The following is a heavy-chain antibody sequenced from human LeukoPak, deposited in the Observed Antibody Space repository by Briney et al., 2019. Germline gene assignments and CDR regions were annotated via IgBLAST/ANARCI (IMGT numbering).Heavy chain of an antibody. V-gene: IGHV4-61*02. CDR3: ARGGDYGDYEGY. CDR1: GGSISSGSYY. D-gene: IGHD4-17*01. CDR2: IYTSGST. Sequence: SETLSLTCTVSGGSISSGSYYWSWIRQPAGKDLEWIGRIYTSGSTNYNPSLKSRVTISVDTSKNQFSLKLSSVTAADTAVYYCARGGDYGDYEGYWGQGTLVTVSS. J-gene: IGHJ4*02.